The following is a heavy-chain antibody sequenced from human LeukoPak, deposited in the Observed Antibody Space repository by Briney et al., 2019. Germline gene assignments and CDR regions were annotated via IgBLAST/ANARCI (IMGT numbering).Heavy chain of an antibody. V-gene: IGHV1-69*04. Sequence: SVKVSCKASGGTFSSYAISWVRQAPGQGLEWMGRIIPILGIANYAQKFQGRVTITADKSTSTAYMELSSLRAEDTAVYYCARGGERITMIVVVITNRYYFDYWGQGTLVTVSS. J-gene: IGHJ4*02. CDR1: GGTFSSYA. CDR3: ARGGERITMIVVVITNRYYFDY. CDR2: IIPILGIA. D-gene: IGHD3-22*01.